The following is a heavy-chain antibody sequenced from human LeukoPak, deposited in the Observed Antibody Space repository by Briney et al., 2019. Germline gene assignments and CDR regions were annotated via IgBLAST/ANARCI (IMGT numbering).Heavy chain of an antibody. CDR3: ARGVYYYDSSGCPAEVFDY. Sequence: GGSLRLSCAASGFTFSSYWMHWVRQAPGKGLVWVSRINSDGSSTSYVDSVKGRFTISRDNAKNTLYLQMNSLRAEDTAVYYCARGVYYYDSSGCPAEVFDYWGQGTLVTVSS. CDR2: INSDGSST. D-gene: IGHD3-22*01. J-gene: IGHJ4*02. CDR1: GFTFSSYW. V-gene: IGHV3-74*01.